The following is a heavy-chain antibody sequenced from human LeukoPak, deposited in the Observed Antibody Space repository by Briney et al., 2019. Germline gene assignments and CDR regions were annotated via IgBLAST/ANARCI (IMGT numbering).Heavy chain of an antibody. D-gene: IGHD6-19*01. J-gene: IGHJ4*02. CDR2: IYYSGST. Sequence: PSETLSLTCTVSGGSISSSSYYWGWIRQPPGKGLEWIGSIYYSGSTYYNPSLKSRVTISVDTSKNQFSLKLSSVTAADTAVYYCVRENYSSGWYGIIDYWGQGTLVTVSS. CDR1: GGSISSSSYY. CDR3: VRENYSSGWYGIIDY. V-gene: IGHV4-39*07.